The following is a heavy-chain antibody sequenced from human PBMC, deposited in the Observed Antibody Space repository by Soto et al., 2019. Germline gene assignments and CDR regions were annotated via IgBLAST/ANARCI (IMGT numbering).Heavy chain of an antibody. D-gene: IGHD5-12*01. CDR3: ARQGVYSGYDVRLGFDY. CDR1: GGSISSSSYY. CDR2: IYYSGST. V-gene: IGHV4-39*01. J-gene: IGHJ4*02. Sequence: QLQLQESGPGLVKPSETLSLTCSVSGGSISSSSYYWGWIRQPPGKGLEWIGSIYYSGSTYYNPSPKSRVTISVDTSKNQFSLKLSSVTAADTAVYYCARQGVYSGYDVRLGFDYWGQGTLVTVSS.